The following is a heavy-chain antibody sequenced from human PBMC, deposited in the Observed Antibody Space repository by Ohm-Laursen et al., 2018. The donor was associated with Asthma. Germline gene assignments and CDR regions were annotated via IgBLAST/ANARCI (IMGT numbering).Heavy chain of an antibody. D-gene: IGHD5-24*01. CDR3: SRVKQFSSAFDI. CDR1: KFTFSNHW. CDR2: INPDGRET. Sequence: SLRLSCTAPKFTFSNHWMNWVRQAPGKGLEWVANINPDGRETRHVDSVKGRFTISRDNAKDSLSLQMNSLRADDTAVYYCSRVKQFSSAFDIWGQGTMVTVSS. V-gene: IGHV3-7*01. J-gene: IGHJ3*02.